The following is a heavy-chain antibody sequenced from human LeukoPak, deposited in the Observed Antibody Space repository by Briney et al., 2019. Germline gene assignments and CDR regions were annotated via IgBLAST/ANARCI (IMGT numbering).Heavy chain of an antibody. CDR1: GFTFSTYW. Sequence: GGSLRLSCAASGFTFSTYWMSWVRQAPGKGLEWVAFIRPKSDGGTAEYAASVKGRFTMSRDDSRSIAYLDMNSLKTEDTAVYYCDNRGYWGQGTLVTVSS. J-gene: IGHJ4*02. V-gene: IGHV3-49*04. CDR2: IRPKSDGGTA. D-gene: IGHD2/OR15-2a*01. CDR3: DNRGY.